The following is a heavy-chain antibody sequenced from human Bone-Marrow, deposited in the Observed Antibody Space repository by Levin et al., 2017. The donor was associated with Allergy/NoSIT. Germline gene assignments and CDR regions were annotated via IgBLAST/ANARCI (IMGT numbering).Heavy chain of an antibody. V-gene: IGHV4-30-4*01. Sequence: SETLSLTCTVSGGSISSGDYYWSWIRQPPGKGLEWIGYIYYSGSTYYNPSLKSRVTISVDTSKNQFSLKLSSVTAADTAVYYCARKGGITILYYYYGMDVWGQGTTVTVSS. J-gene: IGHJ6*02. CDR1: GGSISSGDYY. D-gene: IGHD3-3*01. CDR2: IYYSGST. CDR3: ARKGGITILYYYYGMDV.